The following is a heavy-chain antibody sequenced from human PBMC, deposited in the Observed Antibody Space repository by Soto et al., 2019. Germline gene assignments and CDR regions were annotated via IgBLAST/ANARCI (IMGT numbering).Heavy chain of an antibody. CDR1: GYTFTSYG. D-gene: IGHD3-22*01. CDR2: ISAYNGNT. CDR3: ARDVYYSDSSGYYNPPVRSDY. V-gene: IGHV1-18*01. J-gene: IGHJ4*02. Sequence: ASVKVSCRASGYTFTSYGISWVRQAPGQGLEWMGWISAYNGNTNYAQKLQGRVTMTTDTSTSTAYMELRSLRSDDTAVYYCARDVYYSDSSGYYNPPVRSDYWGQGTLVTVSS.